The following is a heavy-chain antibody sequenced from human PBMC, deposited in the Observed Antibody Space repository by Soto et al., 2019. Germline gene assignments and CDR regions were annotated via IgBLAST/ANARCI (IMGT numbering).Heavy chain of an antibody. J-gene: IGHJ3*02. D-gene: IGHD3-9*01. CDR1: GFSLSSSAVG. CDR3: AHSPIFHEGHDAFDI. V-gene: IGHV2-5*01. CDR2: IYWNDDK. Sequence: TLTLTCTFSGFSLSSSAVGVGWIRQPPGKALEWLALIYWNDDKRYSPSLKSRLTITKDTSNNQVVLKMTNVDPVDTATYYCAHSPIFHEGHDAFDIWGQGTMVTVSS.